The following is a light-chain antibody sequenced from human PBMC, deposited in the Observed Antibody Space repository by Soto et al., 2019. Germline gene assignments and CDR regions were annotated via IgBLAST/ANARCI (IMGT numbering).Light chain of an antibody. Sequence: ERVMTQSPATLSLSPGEGATLSCRASQSVSSKLAWYQQKPGQAPRLLIYGASTRATGIPARFSGSGSGTEFTLIISSLQSEDSAVYYCQQYNSWLWTFGQGTKVDIK. CDR1: QSVSSK. V-gene: IGKV3-15*01. CDR2: GAS. CDR3: QQYNSWLWT. J-gene: IGKJ1*01.